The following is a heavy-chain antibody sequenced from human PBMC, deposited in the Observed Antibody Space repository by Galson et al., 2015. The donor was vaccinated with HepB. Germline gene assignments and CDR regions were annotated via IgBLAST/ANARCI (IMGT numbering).Heavy chain of an antibody. CDR1: GFTFSSYS. J-gene: IGHJ4*02. Sequence: SLRLSCAASGFTFSSYSMNWVRQAPGKGLEWVSSISSSSSYIYYADSVKGRFTISRDNAKNSLYLQMNSLRAEDTAVYYCARDLGAGYCSSTSCYQDYWGQGTLVTVSS. D-gene: IGHD2-2*01. CDR2: ISSSSSYI. V-gene: IGHV3-21*01. CDR3: ARDLGAGYCSSTSCYQDY.